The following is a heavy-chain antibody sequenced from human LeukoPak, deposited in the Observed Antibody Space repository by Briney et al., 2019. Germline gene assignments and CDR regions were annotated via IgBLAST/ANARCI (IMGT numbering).Heavy chain of an antibody. Sequence: SETLSLTCTVSGGSISSGGYYWSWIRQHPGKGLEWIGYIYYSGSTYYSGSTYYNPSLKSRVTISVDTSKNQLSLKLTSVTAVDTAVYFCARGADYLGPWGQGTLVTVSS. CDR1: GGSISSGGYY. D-gene: IGHD3-16*01. J-gene: IGHJ5*02. V-gene: IGHV4-31*03. CDR2: IYYSGSTYYSGST. CDR3: ARGADYLGP.